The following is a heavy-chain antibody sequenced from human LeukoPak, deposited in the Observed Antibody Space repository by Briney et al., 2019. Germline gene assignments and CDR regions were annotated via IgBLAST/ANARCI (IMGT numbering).Heavy chain of an antibody. CDR3: ARETPYYNDSSAAGWFDP. D-gene: IGHD3-22*01. CDR1: GGFISRYY. Sequence: SETLSLTCTVSGGFISRYYWSWIRQPPGKGLEWIGYIYYSGSTNYNPSLKSRATISVNPSKNQFSLKLGSLTAATPPVHSWARETPYYNDSSAAGWFDPWGQGTLVTVSS. V-gene: IGHV4-59*01. J-gene: IGHJ5*02. CDR2: IYYSGST.